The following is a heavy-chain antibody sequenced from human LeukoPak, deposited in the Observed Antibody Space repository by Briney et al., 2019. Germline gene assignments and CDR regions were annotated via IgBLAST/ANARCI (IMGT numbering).Heavy chain of an antibody. CDR3: ARLRGSYRRFDY. J-gene: IGHJ4*02. V-gene: IGHV4-39*01. Sequence: PSETLSLTCTVSGGSFSSSSYYWGWIRQPPGKGLEWIGIIYYSGSTSYNPSLKSRVTISVDTSKNQFSLKLSSVTAADTAVYYCARLRGSYRRFDYWGQGTLVTVSS. CDR2: IYYSGST. CDR1: GGSFSSSSYY. D-gene: IGHD1-26*01.